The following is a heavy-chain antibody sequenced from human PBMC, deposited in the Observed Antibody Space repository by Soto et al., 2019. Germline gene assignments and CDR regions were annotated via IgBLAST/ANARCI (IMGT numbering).Heavy chain of an antibody. CDR3: ARDSHYDSSDYYYNWLDP. Sequence: SETLSLTCTVSGGSISSSSYYWGWIRQPPGKGLEWIGNIYYSGSTKYNPSLKSRVALSIDMSKRQVSLKLTSVTAADTAVYYCARDSHYDSSDYYYNWLDPWGQGTLVTVSS. CDR1: GGSISSSSYY. J-gene: IGHJ5*02. V-gene: IGHV4-39*07. D-gene: IGHD3-22*01. CDR2: IYYSGST.